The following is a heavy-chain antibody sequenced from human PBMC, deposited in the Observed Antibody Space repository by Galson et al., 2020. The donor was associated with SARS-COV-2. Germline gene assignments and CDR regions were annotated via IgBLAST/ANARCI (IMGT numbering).Heavy chain of an antibody. CDR2: PLSNDEK. V-gene: IGHV2-26*01. D-gene: IGHD1-26*01. J-gene: IGHJ4*02. CDR1: GFSLSNARMG. Sequence: SGPTLVKPTETLTLTCTVPGFSLSNARMGVSWIRQPQGKALEWLAHPLSNDEKSYSQSLKSRLTISKDTSKSQVVLTMTNMDPVDSATYYCASYSGSYYMFDYWGQGTLVTVSS. CDR3: ASYSGSYYMFDY.